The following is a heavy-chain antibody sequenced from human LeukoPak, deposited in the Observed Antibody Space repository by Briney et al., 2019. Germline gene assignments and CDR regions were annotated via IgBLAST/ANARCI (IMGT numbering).Heavy chain of an antibody. V-gene: IGHV1-69*05. CDR1: GGTFSSYA. D-gene: IGHD3-3*01. J-gene: IGHJ4*02. Sequence: ASVKVSCKASGGTFSSYAISWVRQAPGQGLEWMGGIIPIFGTANYAQKLQGRVTMTTDTSTSTAYMELRSLRSDDTAVYYCARDKGSPYYDFWTGGAYFDYWGQGTLVTVSS. CDR2: IIPIFGTA. CDR3: ARDKGSPYYDFWTGGAYFDY.